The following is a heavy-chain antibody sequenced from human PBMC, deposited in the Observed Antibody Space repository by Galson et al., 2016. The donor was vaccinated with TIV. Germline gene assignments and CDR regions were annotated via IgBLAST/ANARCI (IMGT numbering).Heavy chain of an antibody. Sequence: SLRLSCAASGFTFSSYTMHWIRQAPGKGLEWLAVTTYDDSQKYYADSVKGRFTISRDNSRNTLYLQMNSLTVEDTAVYYCARVGSTGWAHYFDYWGQGSLVTVSS. CDR2: TTYDDSQK. CDR1: GFTFSSYT. CDR3: ARVGSTGWAHYFDY. V-gene: IGHV3-30*04. J-gene: IGHJ4*02. D-gene: IGHD6-19*01.